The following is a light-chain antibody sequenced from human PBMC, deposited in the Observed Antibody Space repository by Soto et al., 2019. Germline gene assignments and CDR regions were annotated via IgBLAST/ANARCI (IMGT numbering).Light chain of an antibody. CDR2: ATS. J-gene: IGKJ3*01. CDR3: QRLNNNSLFS. Sequence: DIQLTQSPSLLSASVGDRVTITCRASQGINNYLAWYQKKAGKAPQHLIYATSTLQTGVPSRFSGSGSGTEFTLTINTVQPEDVATYYCQRLNNNSLFSFGPGTTVDLK. V-gene: IGKV1-9*01. CDR1: QGINNY.